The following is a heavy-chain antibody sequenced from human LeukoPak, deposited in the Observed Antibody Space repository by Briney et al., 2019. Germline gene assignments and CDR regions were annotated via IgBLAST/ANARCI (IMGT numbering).Heavy chain of an antibody. CDR3: AREGDYVWGSYRDL. CDR1: GGSISSYY. D-gene: IGHD3-16*02. V-gene: IGHV4-59*01. J-gene: IGHJ5*02. CDR2: IYYSGST. Sequence: SETLSLTCTVSGGSISSYYWSWIRQPPGKGLEWIGYIYYSGSTNYNPSLKSRVTISVDTSKNQFSLKLSSVTAAATAVYYCAREGDYVWGSYRDLWGQGTLVTVSS.